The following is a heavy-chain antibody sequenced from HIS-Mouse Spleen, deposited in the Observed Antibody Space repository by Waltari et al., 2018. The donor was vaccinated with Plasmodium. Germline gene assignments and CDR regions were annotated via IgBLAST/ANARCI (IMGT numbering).Heavy chain of an antibody. V-gene: IGHV3-74*01. CDR3: ARTIAAAGTGDAFDM. CDR1: GFTFSSYW. Sequence: EVQLVESGGGLVQPGGSLRLSCAASGFTFSSYWMHWVRQAPGKGLVGVSRINRDWSSTRYADSVKGRFTISRDNAKNTLYLQMNSLRAEDTAVYYCARTIAAAGTGDAFDMWGQGTMVTVSS. CDR2: INRDWSST. J-gene: IGHJ3*02. D-gene: IGHD6-13*01.